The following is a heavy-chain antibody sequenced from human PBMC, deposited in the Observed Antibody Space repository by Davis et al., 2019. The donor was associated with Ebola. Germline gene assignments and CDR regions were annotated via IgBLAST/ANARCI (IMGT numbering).Heavy chain of an antibody. J-gene: IGHJ4*02. CDR1: GFTFSGSA. CDR2: IRSKANSYAT. CDR3: TRGYSSGWYSDY. D-gene: IGHD6-19*01. Sequence: GESLKISCGASGFTFSGSAMHWVRQASGKGLEWVGRIRSKANSYATAYAASVKGRFTISRDDSKNTAYLQMNSLKTEDTAVYYCTRGYSSGWYSDYWGQGTLVTVSS. V-gene: IGHV3-73*01.